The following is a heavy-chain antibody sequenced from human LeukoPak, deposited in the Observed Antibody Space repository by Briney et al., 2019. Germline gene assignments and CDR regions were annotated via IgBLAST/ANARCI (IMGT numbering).Heavy chain of an antibody. CDR1: GGSISSYY. CDR3: ARVDILTGYTFDY. J-gene: IGHJ4*02. V-gene: IGHV4-59*01. D-gene: IGHD3-9*01. CDR2: IYYSGST. Sequence: PSETLSLTCTVSGGSISSYYWSWIRQPPGKGLEWIGYIYYSGSTNYNPSLKSRVTISVDTSKNQFSLKLSSVTAADTAEYYCARVDILTGYTFDYWGQGTLVTVSS.